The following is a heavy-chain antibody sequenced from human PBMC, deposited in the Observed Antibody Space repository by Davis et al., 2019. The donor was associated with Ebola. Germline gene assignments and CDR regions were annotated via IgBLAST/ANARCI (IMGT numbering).Heavy chain of an antibody. J-gene: IGHJ4*02. CDR2: IYYSGTT. Sequence: PSETLSLTCTVSGDSVSNSHYYWGWIHQAPGKGLESIGNIYYSGTTNYNPSLESRVTVSADTSKNTFALKMTSVTAADTAIYYCARWSSGFWTGYPDSWGQGTLVTVSS. CDR3: ARWSSGFWTGYPDS. V-gene: IGHV4-39*02. D-gene: IGHD3/OR15-3a*01. CDR1: GDSVSNSHYY.